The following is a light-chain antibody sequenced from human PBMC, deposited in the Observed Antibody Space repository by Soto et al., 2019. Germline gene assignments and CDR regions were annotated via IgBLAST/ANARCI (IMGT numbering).Light chain of an antibody. CDR2: GAS. CDR3: QQYETSPRA. V-gene: IGKV3-20*01. Sequence: EIVMTQPPDTLSVSPGERATLSCRASQSVSSNLVWYQQKPGQAPRLLIYGASIRATGIPDRFSGSGSGKDFSLTISRVEPEDFAVYYCQQYETSPRAFGQGTKVDIK. J-gene: IGKJ1*01. CDR1: QSVSSN.